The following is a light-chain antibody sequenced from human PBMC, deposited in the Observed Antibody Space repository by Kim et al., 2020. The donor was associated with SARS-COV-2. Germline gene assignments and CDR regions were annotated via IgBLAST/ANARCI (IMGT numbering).Light chain of an antibody. CDR1: HKITSDY. CDR2: SVS. V-gene: IGKV3-20*01. J-gene: IGKJ1*01. CDR3: HHYGDSLWS. Sequence: EIMLTQSTDTLSLSPGERATLSCRASHKITSDYLAWYQQRPGQAPRLLIYSVSTRAAGITDRFSGSGSGTDFTLTISWLEPEDFAVYYCHHYGDSLWSFGRGTKVDIK.